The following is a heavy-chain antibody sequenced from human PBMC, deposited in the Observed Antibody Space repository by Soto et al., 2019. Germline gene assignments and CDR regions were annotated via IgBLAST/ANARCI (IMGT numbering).Heavy chain of an antibody. J-gene: IGHJ4*02. CDR3: ATHHGPAAAGLVLDF. D-gene: IGHD6-13*01. V-gene: IGHV3-7*02. CDR2: IKQDENGK. CDR1: GFTFRSSW. Sequence: EVQLVESGGGLVQPGGSLRLSCEASGFTFRSSWMTRVRQGPVKGLEWVANIKQDENGKDYVDSVKGRFTISRDNAKNTLYLQMNSLRAEDTAVYYCATHHGPAAAGLVLDFWGQGTLVTVSS.